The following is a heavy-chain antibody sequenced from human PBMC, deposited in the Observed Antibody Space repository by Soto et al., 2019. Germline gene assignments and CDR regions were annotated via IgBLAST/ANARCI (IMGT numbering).Heavy chain of an antibody. CDR1: GYTFTDFA. D-gene: IGHD6-19*01. CDR2: INPATGNI. V-gene: IGHV1-3*01. Sequence: GASVKVSFKTSGYTFTDFAMHWVRQAPGQSLEWMGWINPATGNIKYLKKFEGRVTITRDTSASTVYMDLRSLRSEDTAVYYCTREGAVAGNWLDPWGQGTLVTVSS. CDR3: TREGAVAGNWLDP. J-gene: IGHJ5*02.